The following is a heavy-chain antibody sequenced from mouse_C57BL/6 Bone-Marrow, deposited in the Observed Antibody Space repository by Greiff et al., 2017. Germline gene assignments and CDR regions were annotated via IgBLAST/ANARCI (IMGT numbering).Heavy chain of an antibody. CDR2: ISSGGSYT. CDR1: GFTFSSYG. D-gene: IGHD2-3*01. V-gene: IGHV5-6*01. Sequence: EVQLVESGGDLVKPGGSLKLSCAASGFTFSSYGMSWVRQTPDKRLEWVATISSGGSYTYYPDSVKGRFTISRDNAKNTLYLQMVSLKSDDTAMYYCAREEDGYFCFAYWGQGTLVTVSA. CDR3: AREEDGYFCFAY. J-gene: IGHJ3*01.